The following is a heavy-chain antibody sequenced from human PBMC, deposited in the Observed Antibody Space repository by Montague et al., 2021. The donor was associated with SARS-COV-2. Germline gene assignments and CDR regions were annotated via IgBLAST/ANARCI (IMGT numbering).Heavy chain of an antibody. D-gene: IGHD3-3*01. CDR2: INHSGST. Sequence: SETLSLTCAVYGGSLSGYYWAWIRQTPAKGLEWISEINHSGSTNYNLSLKSRLTISVDTSKKQFSLKLNSMTAADTAVYYCARGADYDFWSGFLRYKWFDPWGLGTPVTVSS. CDR3: ARGADYDFWSGFLRYKWFDP. V-gene: IGHV4-34*01. CDR1: GGSLSGYY. J-gene: IGHJ5*02.